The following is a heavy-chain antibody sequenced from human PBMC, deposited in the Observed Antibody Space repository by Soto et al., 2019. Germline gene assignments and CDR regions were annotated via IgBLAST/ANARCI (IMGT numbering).Heavy chain of an antibody. CDR1: GFTVSSNY. J-gene: IGHJ3*02. V-gene: IGHV3-53*01. CDR3: ARGKYSSSWYGLDAFDI. CDR2: IYSGGST. Sequence: GGSLRLSCAASGFTVSSNYMSWVRQAPGKGLEWVSVIYSGGSTYYADSVKGRFTISRDNSKNTLYLQMNSLRAEDTAVYYWARGKYSSSWYGLDAFDIWGQGTMVTVSS. D-gene: IGHD6-13*01.